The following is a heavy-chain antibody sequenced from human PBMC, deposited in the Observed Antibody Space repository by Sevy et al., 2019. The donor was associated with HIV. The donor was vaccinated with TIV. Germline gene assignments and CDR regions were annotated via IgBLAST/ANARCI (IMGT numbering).Heavy chain of an antibody. V-gene: IGHV3-13*01. Sequence: GGSLRLSCAASGFTFSSYDMHWVRQATGKGLEWVSAIGTAGDTYYPGSVKGRFTISRENAKNSLYLQMNSLRAGDTAVYYCVTQSGSERAFDIWGQGTMVTVSS. CDR1: GFTFSSYD. D-gene: IGHD1-26*01. J-gene: IGHJ3*02. CDR3: VTQSGSERAFDI. CDR2: IGTAGDT.